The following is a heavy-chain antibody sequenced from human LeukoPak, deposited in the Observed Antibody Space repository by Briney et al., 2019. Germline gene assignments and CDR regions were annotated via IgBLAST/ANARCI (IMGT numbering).Heavy chain of an antibody. Sequence: GGFLRPSCAASGITFSNYWRHWVRQAPGKGLVWVSRINSDGSSTSYADSVKGRFTISRDNAKNTLYLQMNSLRAEDTAVYYCAREDYYFFDYWGQGTLVTVSS. V-gene: IGHV3-74*01. D-gene: IGHD2/OR15-2a*01. CDR3: AREDYYFFDY. CDR2: INSDGSST. J-gene: IGHJ4*02. CDR1: GITFSNYW.